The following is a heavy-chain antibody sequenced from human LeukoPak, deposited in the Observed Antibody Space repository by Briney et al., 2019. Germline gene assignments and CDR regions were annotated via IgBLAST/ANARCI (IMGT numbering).Heavy chain of an antibody. D-gene: IGHD1-1*01. CDR1: GYSFTSYW. J-gene: IGHJ3*02. Sequence: GESLKISCGGSGYSFTSYWIGWVRQMRGKGLEWRGIIYPGDSDTRDSPSFQSQVTISADKSISTAYLQWSSLKASDTAMYYCATGRAESEGAFDIWGQGTMVTVSS. CDR3: ATGRAESEGAFDI. CDR2: IYPGDSDT. V-gene: IGHV5-51*01.